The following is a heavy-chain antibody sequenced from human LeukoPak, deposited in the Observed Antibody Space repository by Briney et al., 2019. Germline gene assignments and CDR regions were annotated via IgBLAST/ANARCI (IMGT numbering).Heavy chain of an antibody. V-gene: IGHV3-23*01. CDR1: GFTFSSYA. D-gene: IGHD2-15*01. J-gene: IGHJ5*02. Sequence: PGGSLRLSCAASGFTFSSYAMSWVHQAPGKGLEWVSTISGSGGTTYYADSVKGRFTISRDNSKNTLYLQMNSLRAEDTAVYYCADIRGTAATGWFDPWGQGTLVTDSS. CDR3: ADIRGTAATGWFDP. CDR2: ISGSGGTT.